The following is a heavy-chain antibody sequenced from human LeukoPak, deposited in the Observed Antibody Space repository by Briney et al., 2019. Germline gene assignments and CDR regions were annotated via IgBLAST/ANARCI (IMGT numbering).Heavy chain of an antibody. CDR2: IWYDGSNK. D-gene: IGHD4-17*01. V-gene: IGHV3-33*01. J-gene: IGHJ4*02. Sequence: GGSLRLSCAASGFTFSSYGMHWVRQAPGKGLEWVALIWYDGSNKYHADSVKGRFTISRDNSKNTLFLQMNSLRAEDTAVYYCARGYYGDYYFDYWGQGTLVTVSS. CDR3: ARGYYGDYYFDY. CDR1: GFTFSSYG.